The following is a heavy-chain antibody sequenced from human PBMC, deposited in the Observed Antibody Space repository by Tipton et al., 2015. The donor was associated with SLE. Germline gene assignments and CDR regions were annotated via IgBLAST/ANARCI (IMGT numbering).Heavy chain of an antibody. CDR3: ARGLTTPWYNWFDP. D-gene: IGHD4-11*01. CDR2: IYYSGST. CDR1: GGSISSHY. J-gene: IGHJ5*02. V-gene: IGHV4-59*11. Sequence: TLSLTCTASGGSISSHYWSWIRQPPGKGLEWIGYIYYSGSTNYNPSLKSRVTISVDTSKNQFSLKLSSVTAADTAVYYCARGLTTPWYNWFDPWGQGTLVTVSS.